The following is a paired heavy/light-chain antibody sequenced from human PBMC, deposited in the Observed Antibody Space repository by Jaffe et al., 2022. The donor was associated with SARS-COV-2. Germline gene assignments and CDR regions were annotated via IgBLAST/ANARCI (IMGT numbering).Heavy chain of an antibody. CDR2: VHYSGSTNSGTN. V-gene: IGHV4-39*01. D-gene: IGHD5-18*01. Sequence: QLQLQESGPGLVKPSETLSLTCTVSGGSISSSNHFWGWIRQSPGEGLEWIGTVHYSGSTNSGTNYYNPSLKSRVMISVDTSKNQFSLRLSSVTAADTAVYYCVRHPNYGYGYYYYYMDVWGRGTTVTVSS. J-gene: IGHJ6*03. CDR3: VRHPNYGYGYYYYYMDV. CDR1: GGSISSSNHF.
Light chain of an antibody. Sequence: DILLTQSPGTLSLSPGERATLSCRANQSVASNYLAWYQQKPGQAPRLLIYGASSRATGIPDRFSGSGSETDFTLTISRLEPEDFAVYYCHQYASAPPTTFGQGTRLEIK. CDR2: GAS. J-gene: IGKJ5*01. CDR3: HQYASAPPTT. V-gene: IGKV3-20*01. CDR1: QSVASNY.